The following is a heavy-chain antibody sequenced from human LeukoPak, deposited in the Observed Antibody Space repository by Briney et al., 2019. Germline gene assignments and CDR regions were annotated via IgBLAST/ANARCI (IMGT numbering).Heavy chain of an antibody. CDR3: ARGSSFKYYDFWSGYYSPSDNWFDP. V-gene: IGHV3-21*01. CDR2: ISSSSSYI. D-gene: IGHD3-3*01. Sequence: PGGSLRLSCAASGFTFSSYSMNWVRQASGKGLEWVSSISSSSSYIYYADSVKGRFTISRDNAKNSLYLQMNSLRAEDTAVYYCARGSSFKYYDFWSGYYSPSDNWFDPWGQGTLVTVSS. J-gene: IGHJ5*02. CDR1: GFTFSSYS.